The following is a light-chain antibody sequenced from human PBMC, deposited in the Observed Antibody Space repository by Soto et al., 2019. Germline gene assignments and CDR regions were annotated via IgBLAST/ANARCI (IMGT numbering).Light chain of an antibody. Sequence: IKMSQSPSTLPATVGDRVTITCRASQSISNWLAWYQQKPGTAPKVLIWDASTLQRGVTSRFSGSGAGTEFTLTISSLQPEDFATYYCQQYDGYSTWTFGQGTKVDIK. J-gene: IGKJ1*01. CDR2: DAS. CDR1: QSISNW. CDR3: QQYDGYSTWT. V-gene: IGKV1-5*01.